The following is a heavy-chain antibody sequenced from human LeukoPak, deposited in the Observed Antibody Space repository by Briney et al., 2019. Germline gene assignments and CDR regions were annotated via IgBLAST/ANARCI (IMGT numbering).Heavy chain of an antibody. D-gene: IGHD2-2*02. J-gene: IGHJ6*03. CDR1: GYTFTSYD. CDR2: MNPNSGNT. V-gene: IGHV1-8*03. CDR3: ARGSYCSSTSCYTGYYYYYYMDV. Sequence: VASVKVPCKASGYTFTSYDINWVRQATGQGLEWMGWMNPNSGNTGYAQKFQGRVTITRNTSISTAYMELSSLRSEDTAVYYCARGSYCSSTSCYTGYYYYYYMDVWGKGTTVTVSS.